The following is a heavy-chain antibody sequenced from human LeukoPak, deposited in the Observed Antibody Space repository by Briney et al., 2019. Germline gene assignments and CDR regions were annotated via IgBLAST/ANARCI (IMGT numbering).Heavy chain of an antibody. CDR3: VRDGSGGFVTIGHRFDY. D-gene: IGHD1-26*01. V-gene: IGHV3-23*01. Sequence: HPGGSLRLSCAASGFTFRSYAISWVRQPPGRGLEWIASITGRGDNSYYADSVKGRVTLSRDSSQNTVSLQLTSLRVEDTAVYYCVRDGSGGFVTIGHRFDYWGQGTLVTVAS. J-gene: IGHJ4*02. CDR2: ITGRGDNS. CDR1: GFTFRSYA.